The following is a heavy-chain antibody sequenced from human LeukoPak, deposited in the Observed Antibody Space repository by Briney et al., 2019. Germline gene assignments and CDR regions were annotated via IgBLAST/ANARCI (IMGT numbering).Heavy chain of an antibody. V-gene: IGHV1-8*02. CDR2: MNLNSGHT. D-gene: IGHD5-12*01. J-gene: IGHJ4*02. CDR1: GYTFTSYY. CDR3: ARNIVATTNYDY. Sequence: GASVKVSCKASGYTFTSYYMHWVRQATGQGLEWMGWMNLNSGHTGFAQKFQGRVTLTWDTSISTAYMELSSLTSEDTAVYYCARNIVATTNYDYWGQGTLVTVSS.